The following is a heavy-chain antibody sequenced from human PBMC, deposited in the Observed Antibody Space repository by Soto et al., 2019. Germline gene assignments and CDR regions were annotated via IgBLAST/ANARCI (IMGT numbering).Heavy chain of an antibody. CDR2: ISYDGSNK. CDR3: AKELQWELLGFDY. Sequence: RLSCAASGFTFSSYGMHWVRQAPGKGLEWVAVISYDGSNKYYADSVKGRFTISRDNSKNTLYLQMNSLRAEDTAVYYCAKELQWELLGFDYWGQGTLVTVSS. CDR1: GFTFSSYG. J-gene: IGHJ4*02. V-gene: IGHV3-30*18. D-gene: IGHD1-26*01.